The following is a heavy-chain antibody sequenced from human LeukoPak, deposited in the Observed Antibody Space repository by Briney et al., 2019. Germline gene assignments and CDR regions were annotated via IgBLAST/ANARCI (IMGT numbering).Heavy chain of an antibody. CDR3: ARDQRRLSNYFDF. J-gene: IGHJ4*02. D-gene: IGHD6-25*01. V-gene: IGHV3-33*01. Sequence: GGSLRLSCAASGFSIKNYGFHWVRQAPGKGLEWVAVIWYDGSKMYYPDSVKGRFTASRDDSKNTLSLQMNSLRAEDTAVYYCARDQRRLSNYFDFWGQGTLVSVSS. CDR2: IWYDGSKM. CDR1: GFSIKNYG.